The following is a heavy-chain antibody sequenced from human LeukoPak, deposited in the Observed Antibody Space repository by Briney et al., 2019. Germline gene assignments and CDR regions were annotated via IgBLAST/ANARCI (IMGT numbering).Heavy chain of an antibody. V-gene: IGHV3-7*01. CDR2: IKEDGSEK. Sequence: GGSLRLSCAASGFTFSSYWMTWVRQAPGKGLEWVANIKEDGSEKYYVDSGKGRFTISRDNSKNTLYLQMNSLRAEDTAVYYCARDIIVVVPAATHYGMDVWGQGTTVTVSS. D-gene: IGHD2-2*01. CDR3: ARDIIVVVPAATHYGMDV. CDR1: GFTFSSYW. J-gene: IGHJ6*02.